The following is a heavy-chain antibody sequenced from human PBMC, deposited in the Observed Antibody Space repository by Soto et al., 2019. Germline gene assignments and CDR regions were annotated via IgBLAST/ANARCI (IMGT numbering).Heavy chain of an antibody. J-gene: IGHJ5*02. CDR1: GGMFSDYT. CDR3: AKKGGGASIDFWRANWFDP. D-gene: IGHD3-3*01. Sequence: QVQLVQSGAVVKKPGSSVTVSCKASGGMFSDYTISWVRQAPGQGLEWMGGFIPSFGGPHYAQKVQGRVTITADKPRSPVYLELRDLTSEDTALYYFAKKGGGASIDFWRANWFDPWGQGTLVTVS. CDR2: FIPSFGGP. V-gene: IGHV1-69*06.